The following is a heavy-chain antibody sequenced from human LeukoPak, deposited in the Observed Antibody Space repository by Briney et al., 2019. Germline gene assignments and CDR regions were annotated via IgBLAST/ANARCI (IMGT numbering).Heavy chain of an antibody. V-gene: IGHV4-34*01. D-gene: IGHD3-22*01. CDR3: ATSARGDDSSGYYYEPFDY. CDR1: GGSFSGYY. CDR2: INHSGST. J-gene: IGHJ4*02. Sequence: SETLSLTCAVYGGSFSGYYWSWIRQPPGKGLEWIGEINHSGSTSYNPSLKSRVTMSVDTSKNQFSLKLSSVTAADTAVYYCATSARGDDSSGYYYEPFDYWGQGTLVTVSS.